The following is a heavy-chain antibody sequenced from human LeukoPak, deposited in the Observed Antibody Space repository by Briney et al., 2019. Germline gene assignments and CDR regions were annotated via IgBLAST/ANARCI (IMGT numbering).Heavy chain of an antibody. Sequence: GGSLRLSCAASGFTVSSNYMSWVRQAPGKGLEWVANIKQDGSEKYYVDSVKGRFTISRDNAKNSLYLQMNSLRAEDTAVYYCARLYDVWGSYRFHDYWGQGTLVTVSS. CDR3: ARLYDVWGSYRFHDY. CDR1: GFTVSSNY. D-gene: IGHD3-16*02. CDR2: IKQDGSEK. J-gene: IGHJ4*02. V-gene: IGHV3-7*01.